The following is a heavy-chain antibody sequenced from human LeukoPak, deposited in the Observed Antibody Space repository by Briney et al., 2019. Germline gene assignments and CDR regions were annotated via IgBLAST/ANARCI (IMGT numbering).Heavy chain of an antibody. D-gene: IGHD3-10*01. V-gene: IGHV3-9*01. J-gene: IGHJ3*02. Sequence: AGGSLRLSCAASGFTFDDYAMHWVRQAPGKGLEWVSGVSWNSGSIGYADSVKGRFTISRDNAKNSLYLQMDSLRAEDTALYYCAKDRRKLLDAFDIWGQGTMVTVSS. CDR1: GFTFDDYA. CDR3: AKDRRKLLDAFDI. CDR2: VSWNSGSI.